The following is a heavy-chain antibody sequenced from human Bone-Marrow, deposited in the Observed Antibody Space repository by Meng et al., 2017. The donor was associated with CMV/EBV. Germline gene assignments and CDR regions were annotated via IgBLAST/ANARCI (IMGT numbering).Heavy chain of an antibody. CDR3: ARTGTTPKENWFDP. CDR1: GYTFTTYD. CDR2: INANSGGT. D-gene: IGHD1-7*01. V-gene: IGHV1-2*02. J-gene: IGHJ5*02. Sequence: ASVKVSCKASGYTFTTYDINWIRQAPGQGLEWMGWINANSGGTNYAQKFQGRVTMTRDTSTSTVYMELSSLRSEDTAVYYCARTGTTPKENWFDPWGQGTLVTSPQ.